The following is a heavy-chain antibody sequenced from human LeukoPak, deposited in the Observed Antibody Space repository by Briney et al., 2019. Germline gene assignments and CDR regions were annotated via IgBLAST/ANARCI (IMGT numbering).Heavy chain of an antibody. D-gene: IGHD6-13*01. CDR3: ASFLLESGVSSPGMEAFDI. J-gene: IGHJ3*02. Sequence: GGSLRLSCAASGFTFSSYAMHWVRQAPGKGLEWVAVISYDGSNKYYADSVKGRFTISRDNSKNTLYLQMNSLRAEDTAVYYCASFLLESGVSSPGMEAFDIWGQGTMVTVSS. CDR1: GFTFSSYA. CDR2: ISYDGSNK. V-gene: IGHV3-30-3*01.